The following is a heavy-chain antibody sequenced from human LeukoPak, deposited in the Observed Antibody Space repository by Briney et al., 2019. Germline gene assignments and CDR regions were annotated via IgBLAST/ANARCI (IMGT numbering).Heavy chain of an antibody. D-gene: IGHD6-13*01. V-gene: IGHV4-31*03. CDR2: IYYSGST. J-gene: IGHJ5*02. CDR3: ARGRSVTLAAAGTRWFDP. CDR1: GGSISSGGYY. Sequence: SETLSLTCTVSGGSISSGGYYWSWIRQRPGKGLEWIGYIYYSGSTYYNPSLKSRVTISVDTSKNQFSLKLSSVTAADTAVYYCARGRSVTLAAAGTRWFDPWGQGTLVTVSS.